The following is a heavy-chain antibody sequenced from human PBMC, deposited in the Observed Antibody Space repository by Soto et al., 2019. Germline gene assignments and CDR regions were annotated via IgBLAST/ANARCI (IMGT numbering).Heavy chain of an antibody. D-gene: IGHD6-13*01. CDR1: GGSISSYY. Sequence: SETLSLTCTVSGGSISSYYWSWIRQPPGKGLEWIGYIYYSGSTYYNPSLKSRVTISVDTSKNQFSLKLSSVTAADTAVYYCARGQQLVNWFDPWGQGTLVTVSS. J-gene: IGHJ5*02. CDR3: ARGQQLVNWFDP. CDR2: IYYSGST. V-gene: IGHV4-30-4*01.